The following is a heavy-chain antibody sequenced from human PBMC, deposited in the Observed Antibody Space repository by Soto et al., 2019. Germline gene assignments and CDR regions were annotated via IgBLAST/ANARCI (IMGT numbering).Heavy chain of an antibody. V-gene: IGHV4-34*01. CDR1: GGSFSGYY. J-gene: IGHJ6*03. D-gene: IGHD3-3*01. CDR2: INHSGST. CDR3: ARVGQLRFLGWPYYYYYYMDV. Sequence: QVQLQQWGAGLLKPSETLSLTCAVYGGSFSGYYWSWIRQPPGMGREWIGEINHSGSTNYNPSLRRRVTISVDTPKNKFSLKVRSVIAPDTAVYYCARVGQLRFLGWPYYYYYYMDVWGKGTTVTVSS.